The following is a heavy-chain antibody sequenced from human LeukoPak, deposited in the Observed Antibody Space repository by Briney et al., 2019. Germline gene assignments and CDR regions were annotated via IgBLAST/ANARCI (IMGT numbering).Heavy chain of an antibody. CDR1: GGSISSGGYY. V-gene: IGHV4-31*03. CDR2: IYYSGST. J-gene: IGHJ4*02. CDR3: ARAPGDVEQAAFDY. D-gene: IGHD3-10*01. Sequence: PSETLSLTCTVSGGSISSGGYYWSWIRQHPGKGLEWIGYIYYSGSTYYNPSLKSRVTISVDTSKNQFSLKLSSVTAADTAVYYCARAPGDVEQAAFDYWGQGTLVTVSS.